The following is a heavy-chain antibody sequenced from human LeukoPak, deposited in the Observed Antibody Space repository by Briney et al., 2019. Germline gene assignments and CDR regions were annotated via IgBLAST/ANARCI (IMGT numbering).Heavy chain of an antibody. D-gene: IGHD3-3*01. CDR3: AKDSSSGYDFWSGYNGHY. J-gene: IGHJ4*02. V-gene: IGHV3-21*04. Sequence: GGSLRLSCAASGFNFSSYWMSWVRQAPGEGLEWVSSIGGSSRSIYYADSVRGRFTISRDNAKNSLYLQMNSLRAEDTAVYYCAKDSSSGYDFWSGYNGHYWGQGTLVTVSS. CDR2: IGGSSRSI. CDR1: GFNFSSYW.